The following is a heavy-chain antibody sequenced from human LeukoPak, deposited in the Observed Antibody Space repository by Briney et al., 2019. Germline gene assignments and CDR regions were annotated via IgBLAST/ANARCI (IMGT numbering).Heavy chain of an antibody. V-gene: IGHV3-23*01. Sequence: GGSLRLSCAASGFTFSSYAMSWVRQAPGKGLEWVSAISGSGGSTYYADSVKGRFTISRDNSKNTLYLQMNSLRAEDTAVYYCAKDGSHCSGGSCYNYYGMDVWGQGTTVTVSS. D-gene: IGHD2-15*01. J-gene: IGHJ6*02. CDR2: ISGSGGST. CDR1: GFTFSSYA. CDR3: AKDGSHCSGGSCYNYYGMDV.